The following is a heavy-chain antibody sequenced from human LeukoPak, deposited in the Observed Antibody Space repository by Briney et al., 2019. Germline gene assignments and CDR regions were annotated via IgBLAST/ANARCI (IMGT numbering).Heavy chain of an antibody. Sequence: SETLSLTCAVSGGSISSGGNYWSWIRQPAGKGLEYIGRIYASGSTNYNPSLKSRVTISVDTSKNQFSLKLTSVTAADTAVYYCARDRRQCTGGSCYSERHYNYYYYMDVWGKGTTVTISS. J-gene: IGHJ6*03. CDR3: ARDRRQCTGGSCYSERHYNYYYYMDV. CDR2: IYASGST. D-gene: IGHD2-15*01. V-gene: IGHV4-61*02. CDR1: GGSISSGGNY.